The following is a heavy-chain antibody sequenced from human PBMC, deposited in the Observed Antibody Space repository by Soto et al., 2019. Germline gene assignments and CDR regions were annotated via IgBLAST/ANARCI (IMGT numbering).Heavy chain of an antibody. CDR2: IIPLFSTT. J-gene: IGHJ4*02. CDR1: GGAFNNYG. CDR3: ARDGNLSSSYGDFDY. V-gene: IGHV1-69*01. Sequence: QVELVQSGAEVKKPGSSVRVSCKASGGAFNNYGFTWVRQASGQGLEWMGQIIPLFSTTHYAQKFQGRVSITADGSTRTVHMELSSLTSEDTAVYYCARDGNLSSSYGDFDYWGQGTLVIVSS. D-gene: IGHD6-6*01.